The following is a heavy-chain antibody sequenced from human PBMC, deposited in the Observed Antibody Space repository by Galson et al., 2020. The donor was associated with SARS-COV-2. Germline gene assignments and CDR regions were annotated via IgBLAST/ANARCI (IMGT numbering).Heavy chain of an antibody. CDR1: GFRFGSYP. CDR3: AKAAVAGVFDS. CDR2: ISPSGGRP. J-gene: IGHJ4*02. D-gene: IGHD6-19*01. Sequence: GESLKISCAASGFRFGSYPMAWVRQAPGRGLEWVSSISPSGGRPDYADSVKGRFTISRDNSKNTLSLLMNSLRPEDTAVYYCAKAAVAGVFDSWGQGTLVTVSS. V-gene: IGHV3-23*01.